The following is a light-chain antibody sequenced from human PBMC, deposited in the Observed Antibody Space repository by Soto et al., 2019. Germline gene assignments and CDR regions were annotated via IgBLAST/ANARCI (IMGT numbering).Light chain of an antibody. V-gene: IGKV1-33*01. Sequence: DIQMTQSPSTVPAYVVDSVTSTCRASQSITTWLAWYQQRPGKAPKLLIYDASNLETGVPSRFSGSGSGTDFTFTISSLQPEDIATYYCQQYDNLPLTFGGGTKGDIK. CDR3: QQYDNLPLT. J-gene: IGKJ4*01. CDR1: QSITTW. CDR2: DAS.